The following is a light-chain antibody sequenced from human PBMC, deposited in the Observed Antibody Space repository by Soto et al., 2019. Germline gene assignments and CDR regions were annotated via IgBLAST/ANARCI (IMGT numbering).Light chain of an antibody. CDR2: DVS. J-gene: IGLJ3*02. CDR1: SSDVGGYNY. Sequence: QSALTQPASVSGSPGQSITISCTGTSSDVGGYNYVSWYQQHPGKAPKLMIYDVSNRPSGVSIRFSGSKSGNTASLTISGLQAEDEADYSCSSYTTTIRVFGGGTKVTVL. V-gene: IGLV2-14*01. CDR3: SSYTTTIRV.